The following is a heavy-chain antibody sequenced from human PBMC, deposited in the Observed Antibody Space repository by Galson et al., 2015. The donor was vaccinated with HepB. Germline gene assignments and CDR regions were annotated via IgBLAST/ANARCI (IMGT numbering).Heavy chain of an antibody. CDR2: INAGNGNT. Sequence: KFSCKASGSTFTRYAMHWVRQAPGQRLEWMGWINAGNGNTKYSQKFQGRVTITRDTSASTAYMELSSLRSEDTAVYYCARVGRGYCSGGSCWMYFDYWGQGTLVTVSS. J-gene: IGHJ4*02. CDR1: GSTFTRYA. V-gene: IGHV1-3*01. D-gene: IGHD2-15*01. CDR3: ARVGRGYCSGGSCWMYFDY.